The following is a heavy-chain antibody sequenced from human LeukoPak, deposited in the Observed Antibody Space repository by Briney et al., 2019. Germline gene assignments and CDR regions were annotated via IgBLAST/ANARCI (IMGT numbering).Heavy chain of an antibody. J-gene: IGHJ5*02. CDR2: IYPGDSDT. D-gene: IGHD2-2*01. V-gene: IGHV5-51*01. CDR3: ARTPAAQYENWFDP. Sequence: GESLKISCKGSGNSFINYWIGWVRQMPGKGLEWMGIIYPGDSDTRYSPSFQGQVTISADKSISTAYLQWSSLKTSDTAMYYCARTPAAQYENWFDPWGQGTLVTVSS. CDR1: GNSFINYW.